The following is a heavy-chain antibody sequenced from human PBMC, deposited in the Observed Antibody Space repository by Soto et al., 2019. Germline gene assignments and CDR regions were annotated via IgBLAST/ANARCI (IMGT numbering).Heavy chain of an antibody. V-gene: IGHV1-69*13. D-gene: IGHD2-21*02. CDR1: GGTFSSYA. Sequence: SVKVSCKASGGTFSSYAISWVRQAPGQGLEWMGGIIPIFGTANYAQKFQGRVTITADESTSTAYMELSSLRSEDTAVYYCATTGLAYCGGDCPPPGYWGQGTLVTVSS. J-gene: IGHJ4*02. CDR2: IIPIFGTA. CDR3: ATTGLAYCGGDCPPPGY.